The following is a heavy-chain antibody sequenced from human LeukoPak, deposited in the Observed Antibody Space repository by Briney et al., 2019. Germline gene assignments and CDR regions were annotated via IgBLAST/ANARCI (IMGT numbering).Heavy chain of an antibody. D-gene: IGHD4-17*01. CDR2: MYSSGTN. J-gene: IGHJ4*02. CDR3: ARATTYGDADY. V-gene: IGHV4-59*01. Sequence: TSETLSLTCTVSGVSISNYYCSWIRQPPGKGLQWIGYMYSSGTNNYNLSLKSRVTISVDTSKNQFYLTLSSVTAEDTAVYYCARATTYGDADYWGQGTLVTVSS. CDR1: GVSISNYY.